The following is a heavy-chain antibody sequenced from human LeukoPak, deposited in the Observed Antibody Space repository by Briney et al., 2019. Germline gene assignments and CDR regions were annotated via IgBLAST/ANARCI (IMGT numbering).Heavy chain of an antibody. J-gene: IGHJ6*03. D-gene: IGHD2-15*01. V-gene: IGHV4-39*07. CDR1: GGSISSSSYY. Sequence: SSETLSLTCTVSGGSISSSSYYWGWIRQPPGKGLEWIGSIYYSGSTYYNPSLKSRVTISVDTSKNQFSLKLSSVTAADTAVYYCARVACSGGSCYSVYYYYMDVWGKGTTVTVSS. CDR2: IYYSGST. CDR3: ARVACSGGSCYSVYYYYMDV.